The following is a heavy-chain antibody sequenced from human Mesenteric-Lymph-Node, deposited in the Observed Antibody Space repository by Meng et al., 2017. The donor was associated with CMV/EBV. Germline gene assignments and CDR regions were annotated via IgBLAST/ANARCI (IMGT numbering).Heavy chain of an antibody. Sequence: CCAASGRTVSPIYMSWVRQAPGKGLQWVSGIYTGGATYYADSVKGRFTISRENSMDSLYLQMNSLRGDDTAVYYCTYTTSTSWYFDSWGQGILVTVSS. CDR3: TYTTSTSWYFDS. CDR1: GRTVSPIY. V-gene: IGHV3-53*01. CDR2: IYTGGAT. J-gene: IGHJ4*02. D-gene: IGHD6-6*01.